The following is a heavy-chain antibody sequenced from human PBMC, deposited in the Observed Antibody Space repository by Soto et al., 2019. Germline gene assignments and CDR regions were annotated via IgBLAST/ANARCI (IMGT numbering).Heavy chain of an antibody. CDR1: GYTFTSYY. D-gene: IGHD6-13*01. CDR3: ARGHSSSWYPRTSYFDY. V-gene: IGHV1-46*01. CDR2: INPSGGST. J-gene: IGHJ4*02. Sequence: GASVKVSCKASGYTFTSYYMHWVRQAPGQGLEWMGIINPSGGSTSYAQKFQGRVTMTRDTSTSTVYMELSSLRSEDTAVYYCARGHSSSWYPRTSYFDYWGQGTLVTVSS.